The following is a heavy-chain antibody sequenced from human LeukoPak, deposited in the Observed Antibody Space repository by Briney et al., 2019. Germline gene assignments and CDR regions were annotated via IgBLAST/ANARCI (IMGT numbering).Heavy chain of an antibody. CDR2: INPSGGST. V-gene: IGHV1-46*01. CDR3: ARDRSRDAFDI. CDR1: GYTFTSYY. Sequence: ASVKVSCKASGYTFTSYYMHWVRQAPGQGLEWMGIINPSGGSTGYAQKFQGRVTMTRDTSTSTVYMELSSLRSEDTAVYYCARDRSRDAFDIWGQGTMVTVSS. J-gene: IGHJ3*02. D-gene: IGHD2-15*01.